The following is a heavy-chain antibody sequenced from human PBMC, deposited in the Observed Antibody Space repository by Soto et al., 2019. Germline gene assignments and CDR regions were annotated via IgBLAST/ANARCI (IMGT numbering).Heavy chain of an antibody. CDR3: ARDNTRLLWFGELAWFDP. J-gene: IGHJ5*02. Sequence: GASVKVSCKASGGTFSSYAISWVRQAPGQGLEWMGGIIPIFGTANYAQKFQGRVTITADKSTSTAYMELSSLRSEDMAVYYCARDNTRLLWFGELAWFDPWGQGTLVTVSS. CDR1: GGTFSSYA. V-gene: IGHV1-69*06. CDR2: IIPIFGTA. D-gene: IGHD3-10*01.